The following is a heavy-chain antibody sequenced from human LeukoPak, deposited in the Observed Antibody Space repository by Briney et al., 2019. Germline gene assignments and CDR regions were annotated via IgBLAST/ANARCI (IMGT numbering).Heavy chain of an antibody. D-gene: IGHD4-17*01. CDR1: GASISSFY. V-gene: IGHV4-59*12. J-gene: IGHJ4*02. CDR3: ARGPNDYGDFTPHPLKY. CDR2: ISNSGRT. Sequence: SETLSLTCRVSGASISSFYWSWIRQSPGKGLEWLGYISNSGRTIYNPSLKSRVTMSVDTSKNQFSLKLSSVTAADTAVYYCARGPNDYGDFTPHPLKYWGQGTLVTVSS.